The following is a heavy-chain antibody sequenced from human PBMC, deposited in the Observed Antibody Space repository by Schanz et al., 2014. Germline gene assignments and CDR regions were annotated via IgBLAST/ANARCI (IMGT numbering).Heavy chain of an antibody. CDR3: ASGVHVSSLQKGLQF. D-gene: IGHD3-10*01. CDR2: ISNDGSIK. Sequence: QVQLLQFGGGVVQPGRSLRLSCAASGFTFSSYAMHWVRQAPGKGLEWVALISNDGSIKYYADSVEGRFTISRDNAKNSVSLQMRRLRVEDTAVYYCASGVHVSSLQKGLQFWGRGTLVIVSS. J-gene: IGHJ1*01. V-gene: IGHV3-30-3*01. CDR1: GFTFSSYA.